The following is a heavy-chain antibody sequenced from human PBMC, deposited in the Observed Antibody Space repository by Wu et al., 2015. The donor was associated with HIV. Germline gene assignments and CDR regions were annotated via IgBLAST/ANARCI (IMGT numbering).Heavy chain of an antibody. J-gene: IGHJ4*02. V-gene: IGHV1-2*02. D-gene: IGHD5-12*01. CDR2: INPDTGAT. CDR1: GYTFTGYY. Sequence: QVQLVQSGAEVRKPGASVRVSCKTSGYTFTGYYIHWVRQAPGQGLEWMGWINPDTGATKYSQKSQGRVTMTRNTSINTADMELNSLRSEDTAVYYCARSPAKVGYDRGLGMYYFDYWGQGALVTVSS. CDR3: ARSPAKVGYDRGLGMYYFDY.